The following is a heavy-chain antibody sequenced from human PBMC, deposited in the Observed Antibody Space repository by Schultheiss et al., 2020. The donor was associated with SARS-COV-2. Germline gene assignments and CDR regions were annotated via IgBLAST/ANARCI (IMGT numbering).Heavy chain of an antibody. D-gene: IGHD6-19*01. CDR3: ARDRPRVAVAGPNWFDP. Sequence: GGSLRLSCAASGFTFSDYYMSWIRQAPGKGLEWVSYISSSGSTIYYADSVKGRFTISRDNAKNSLYLQMNSLRAEDTAVYYCARDRPRVAVAGPNWFDPWGQGTLVTVSS. CDR1: GFTFSDYY. J-gene: IGHJ5*02. V-gene: IGHV3-11*04. CDR2: ISSSGSTI.